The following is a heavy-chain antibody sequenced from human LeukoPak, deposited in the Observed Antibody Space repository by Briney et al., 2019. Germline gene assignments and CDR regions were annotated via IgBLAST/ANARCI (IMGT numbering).Heavy chain of an antibody. CDR2: IKSDGTNA. V-gene: IGHV3-74*01. Sequence: GGSLRLSCGASGISFSSSWLHWCRRRPGKGLVGVSSIKSDGTNAYHADSVKGRFKISRDNARNTLYLQMNSVRAEDTAVYYCAKGSSVNWGLYDYWGLRTLVTVSS. CDR3: AKGSSVNWGLYDY. D-gene: IGHD7-27*01. J-gene: IGHJ4*02. CDR1: GISFSSSW.